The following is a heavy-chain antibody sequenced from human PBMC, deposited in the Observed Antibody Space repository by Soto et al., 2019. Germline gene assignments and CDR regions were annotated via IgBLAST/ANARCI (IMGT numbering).Heavy chain of an antibody. D-gene: IGHD6-19*01. J-gene: IGHJ5*02. Sequence: QLQLQESGPGLVKPSETLSLTCTVSGGSISSSSYYWGWIRQPPGKGLEWIGSIYYSGSTYYNPSLKSRVTISVDTSKNQFSLKLSSVTAADTAVYYCARTRYSSGWPNWFDPWGQGTLVTVSS. CDR2: IYYSGST. V-gene: IGHV4-39*01. CDR3: ARTRYSSGWPNWFDP. CDR1: GGSISSSSYY.